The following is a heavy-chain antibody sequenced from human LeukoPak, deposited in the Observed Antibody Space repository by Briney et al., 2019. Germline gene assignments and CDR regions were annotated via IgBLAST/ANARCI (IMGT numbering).Heavy chain of an antibody. CDR2: IGGSGGGI. CDR1: GFTFSTYA. D-gene: IGHD3-22*01. CDR3: VEYAASGYSFYGMGV. V-gene: IGHV3-23*01. J-gene: IGHJ6*02. Sequence: PGGSLRLSCAASGFTFSTYAMTWVRQAPGKGLQWVSSIGGSGGGIYYADSVKGRFTVSRDNSKNTLYLQMNSLRAEDTAVYYCVEYAASGYSFYGMGVWGQGTTVTVSS.